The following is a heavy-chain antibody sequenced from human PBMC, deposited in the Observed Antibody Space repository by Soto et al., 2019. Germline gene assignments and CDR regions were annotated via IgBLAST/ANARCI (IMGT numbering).Heavy chain of an antibody. V-gene: IGHV1-69*02. J-gene: IGHJ4*02. CDR3: ARFPQPVIGGAAYLDY. D-gene: IGHD1-26*01. CDR1: GGTFSSYI. CDR2: IIPILGIA. Sequence: QVQLVQSGAEVKKPGSSVKVSCKASGGTFSSYIISWVRQAPGQGLEWMGRIIPILGIANYAQKFQGRATITPDKSTSTAYMERSSRGSEDTAWYYCARFPQPVIGGAAYLDYWAREPWSPSPQ.